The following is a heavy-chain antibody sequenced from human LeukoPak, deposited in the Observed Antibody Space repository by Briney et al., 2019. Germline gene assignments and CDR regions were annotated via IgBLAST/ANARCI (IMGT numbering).Heavy chain of an antibody. V-gene: IGHV4-31*03. Sequence: SQTLSLTCTVSGASIGSGGYYCSWIRQHPGKGLEWIGYIHYSESTNYTPSLKSRLTMSIDTSKDQFSLNLSSVTAADTAVYYCAGVTSSSLHFDYWGQGTLVTVSS. CDR3: AGVTSSSLHFDY. J-gene: IGHJ4*02. CDR2: IHYSEST. CDR1: GASIGSGGYY. D-gene: IGHD2-21*02.